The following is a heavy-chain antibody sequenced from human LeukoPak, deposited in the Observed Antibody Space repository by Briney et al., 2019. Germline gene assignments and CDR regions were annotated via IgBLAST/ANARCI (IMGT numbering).Heavy chain of an antibody. V-gene: IGHV4-39*01. CDR3: ARHGRITMVRGKGGWFDP. CDR2: IYDSGNT. Sequence: SETLSLTCTVSGGSISSSSCYWGWIRQPPGKGLEWIGSIYDSGNTYYNPSLKSRVTVSVDMSKNQFSLKLSSVTAADTAAYYCARHGRITMVRGKGGWFDPWGQGTLVTVSS. CDR1: GGSISSSSCY. D-gene: IGHD3-10*01. J-gene: IGHJ5*02.